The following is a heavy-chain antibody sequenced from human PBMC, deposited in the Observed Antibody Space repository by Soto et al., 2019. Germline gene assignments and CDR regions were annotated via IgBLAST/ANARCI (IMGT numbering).Heavy chain of an antibody. D-gene: IGHD1-26*01. CDR1: GFTFSSYG. CDR2: ISYDGSNK. J-gene: IGHJ4*02. V-gene: IGHV3-30*18. Sequence: GGSLRLSCAASGFTFSSYGMHWVRQAPGKGLEWVAVISYDGSNKYYADSVKGRFTISRDNSKNTLYLQMNSLRAEDTAVYYCAKLSIEINVDYWGQGTLVTVSS. CDR3: AKLSIEINVDY.